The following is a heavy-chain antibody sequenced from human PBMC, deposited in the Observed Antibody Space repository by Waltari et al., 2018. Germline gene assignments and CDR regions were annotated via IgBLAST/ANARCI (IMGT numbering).Heavy chain of an antibody. CDR2: INHSGST. CDR1: GGSFSGYY. V-gene: IGHV4-34*01. Sequence: QVQLQQWGAGLLQPSETLSLTCAVYGGSFSGYYWSWIRQPPGKGLEWIGEINHSGSTNYNPSLKSRVTISVDTSKNQFSLKLSSVTAADTAVYYCATPNTSITIFGVETYGMDVWGQGTTVTVSS. D-gene: IGHD3-3*01. CDR3: ATPNTSITIFGVETYGMDV. J-gene: IGHJ6*02.